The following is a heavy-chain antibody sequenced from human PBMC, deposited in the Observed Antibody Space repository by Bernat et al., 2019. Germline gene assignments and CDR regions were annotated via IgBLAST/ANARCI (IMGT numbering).Heavy chain of an antibody. CDR3: AKDVDYDYIWGSYRYSGGIDY. D-gene: IGHD3-16*02. Sequence: QVQLVESGGGVVQPGRSLRLSCAASGFTFSSYGMHWVRQAPGKGLEWVAVISYDGSNKYYADSVKGRFTTSRDNSKNTLYLQMNSLRAEDTAVYYCAKDVDYDYIWGSYRYSGGIDYWGQGTLVTVSS. CDR1: GFTFSSYG. J-gene: IGHJ4*02. V-gene: IGHV3-30*18. CDR2: ISYDGSNK.